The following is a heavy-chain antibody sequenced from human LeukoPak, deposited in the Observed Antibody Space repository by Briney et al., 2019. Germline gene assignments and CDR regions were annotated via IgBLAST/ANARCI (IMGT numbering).Heavy chain of an antibody. D-gene: IGHD6-13*01. CDR1: GYTLTELS. CDR3: ATDASLKSSTTFDY. V-gene: IGHV1-24*01. Sequence: ASVKVSCKVSGYTLTELSMHWVRQAPGKGLEWMGGFDPEDGETIYAQKFQGRVTMTEDTSTDTAYMELSSLRSEDTAVYYRATDASLKSSTTFDYWGQGTLVTVSS. CDR2: FDPEDGET. J-gene: IGHJ4*02.